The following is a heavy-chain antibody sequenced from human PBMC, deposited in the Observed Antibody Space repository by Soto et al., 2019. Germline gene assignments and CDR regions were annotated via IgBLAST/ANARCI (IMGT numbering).Heavy chain of an antibody. V-gene: IGHV1-8*01. CDR1: GYTFTSYD. Sequence: QVQLVQSGAEVKKPGASVKVSCKASGYTFTSYDINWVRQATGQGLEWMGWMNPNSGNTGYAQKFQGRVTMTRNTSISTAYMERSSLISEHTAVYYCARGRQQLFHRFDPWGQGTLVTVSS. CDR2: MNPNSGNT. D-gene: IGHD6-13*01. CDR3: ARGRQQLFHRFDP. J-gene: IGHJ5*02.